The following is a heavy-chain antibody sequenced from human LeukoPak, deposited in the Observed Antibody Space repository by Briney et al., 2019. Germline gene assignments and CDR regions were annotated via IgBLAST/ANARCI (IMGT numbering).Heavy chain of an antibody. Sequence: ASVKVSCKVSGYTLTELSMHWVRQAPGQGLEWMGGIIPIFGTANYAQKFQGRVTITADESTSTAYMELSSLRSEDTAVYYCARMNCSGSTSCRFDYWGQGTLVTVSS. D-gene: IGHD2-2*01. CDR1: GYTLTELS. V-gene: IGHV1-69*13. CDR3: ARMNCSGSTSCRFDY. J-gene: IGHJ4*02. CDR2: IIPIFGTA.